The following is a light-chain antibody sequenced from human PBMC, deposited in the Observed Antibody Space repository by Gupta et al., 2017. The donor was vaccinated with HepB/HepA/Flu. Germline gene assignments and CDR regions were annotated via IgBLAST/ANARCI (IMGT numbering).Light chain of an antibody. J-gene: IGLJ2*01. V-gene: IGLV3-21*03. CDR3: QVWDRLSDHVV. CDR2: DDR. CDR1: DIGTKN. Sequence: SYVLTQSPSVSVAPGKTARITCGGNDIGTKNVHWYQQRPGQAPVLVIYDDRDRPSGIPERISGSNSGNTATLTISRGEAGDEADYYCQVWDRLSDHVVFGGGTKLTVL.